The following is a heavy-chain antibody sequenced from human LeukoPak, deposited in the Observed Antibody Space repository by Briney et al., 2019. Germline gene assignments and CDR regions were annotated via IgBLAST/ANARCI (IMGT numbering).Heavy chain of an antibody. J-gene: IGHJ3*02. D-gene: IGHD2-15*01. CDR2: ISAGGGTT. Sequence: GGSLRLSCAASGFTFSSYAMSWVRQAPGKGLEWVSHISAGGGTTYYADSVQGRFTISRDNSKNTLYLQMNSLRAEDTAVYYCARVSAVVAGGAFDIWGQGTMVTVSS. V-gene: IGHV3-23*01. CDR3: ARVSAVVAGGAFDI. CDR1: GFTFSSYA.